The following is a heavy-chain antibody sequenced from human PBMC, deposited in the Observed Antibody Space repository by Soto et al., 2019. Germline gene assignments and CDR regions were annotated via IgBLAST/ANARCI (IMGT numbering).Heavy chain of an antibody. CDR1: GYTFTGYY. Sequence: GASVKVSCKASGYTFTGYYMHWVRQAPGQGLEWMGWINPNSGGTNYAQKFQGWVTMTRDTSISTAYMELSRLRSDDTAVYYCARGVTRIVVVVAVDGMDVWGQGTTVTVSS. CDR3: ARGVTRIVVVVAVDGMDV. CDR2: INPNSGGT. J-gene: IGHJ6*02. V-gene: IGHV1-2*04. D-gene: IGHD2-15*01.